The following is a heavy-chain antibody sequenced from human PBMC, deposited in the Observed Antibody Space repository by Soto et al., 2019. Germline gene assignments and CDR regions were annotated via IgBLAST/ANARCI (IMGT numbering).Heavy chain of an antibody. CDR1: GFTFSSHG. D-gene: IGHD5-12*01. V-gene: IGHV3-33*06. CDR3: AKADYKLEAYFDN. Sequence: QVKLVESGGGVVQPGRSLRLSCAASGFTFSSHGMHWVRQAPGKGLDWVAIIWYDGSNEYYADSVKGRFTISRDNSNNTLYLQMNSLLAEDTAMYYCAKADYKLEAYFDNWGQGTLVTVSS. CDR2: IWYDGSNE. J-gene: IGHJ4*02.